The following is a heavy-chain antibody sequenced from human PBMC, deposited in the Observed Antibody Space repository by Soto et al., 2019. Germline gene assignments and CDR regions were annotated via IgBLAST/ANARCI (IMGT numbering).Heavy chain of an antibody. CDR3: ARARMVGVRGHYMDV. CDR1: GYTFTSYA. CDR2: INAGNGNT. J-gene: IGHJ6*03. Sequence: ASVKVSCKASGYTFTSYAMHWVRQAPGQRLEWMGWINAGNGNTKYSQKFQGRVTITRDTSASTAYMELSSLRSEDTAVYYCARARMVGVRGHYMDVWGKGTTVTVSS. D-gene: IGHD3-10*01. V-gene: IGHV1-3*01.